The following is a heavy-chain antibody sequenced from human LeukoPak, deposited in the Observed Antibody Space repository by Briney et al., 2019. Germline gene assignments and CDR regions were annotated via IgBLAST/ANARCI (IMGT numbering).Heavy chain of an antibody. CDR3: ASNLPRGYSYGLGAFDI. J-gene: IGHJ3*02. CDR1: GGSISSSNW. CDR2: IYHSGST. D-gene: IGHD5-18*01. Sequence: SETLSLTCAVSGGSISSSNWWSWVRQPPGKGLEWIGEIYHSGSTNYNPSLKSRVTISVDKSKNQFSLKLGSVTAADTAVYYCASNLPRGYSYGLGAFDIWGQGTMVTVSS. V-gene: IGHV4-4*02.